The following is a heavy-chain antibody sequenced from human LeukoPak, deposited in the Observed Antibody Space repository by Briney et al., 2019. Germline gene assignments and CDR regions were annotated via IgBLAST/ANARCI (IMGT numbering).Heavy chain of an antibody. CDR3: ARDNYDYVWGSWRHNWFDP. Sequence: ASVKDSCKASGYTFTSYAMHWVRQAPGQRLEWMGWINAGNGNTKYSQEFQGRVTITRDTSASTAYMGLSSLRSEDMAVYYCARDNYDYVWGSWRHNWFDPWGQGTLVTVSS. J-gene: IGHJ5*02. CDR1: GYTFTSYA. D-gene: IGHD3-16*01. V-gene: IGHV1-3*03. CDR2: INAGNGNT.